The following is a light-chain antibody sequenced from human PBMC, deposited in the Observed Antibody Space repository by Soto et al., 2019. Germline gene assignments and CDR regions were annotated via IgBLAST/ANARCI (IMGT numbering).Light chain of an antibody. J-gene: IGKJ5*01. CDR1: QGISSY. CDR3: QQSYSTLPIT. V-gene: IGKV1-8*01. CDR2: AAP. Sequence: AIRMTQSPSSFSASTGDRVTITCRASQGISSYLAWYQQKPGKAPKLLIYAAPTLQSGVPSRFSGSGSGTDFTLTISNLQPEDFATYYCQQSYSTLPITFGQGTRLEIK.